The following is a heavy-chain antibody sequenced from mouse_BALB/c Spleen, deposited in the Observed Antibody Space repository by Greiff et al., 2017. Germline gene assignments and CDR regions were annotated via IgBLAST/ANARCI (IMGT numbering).Heavy chain of an antibody. CDR1: GFTFSSFG. D-gene: IGHD4-1*01. CDR3: AKGGLGREGYYFDY. Sequence: EVQLVESGGGLVQPGGSRKLSCAASGFTFSSFGMHWVRQAPEKGLEWVAYISSGSSTIYYADTVKGRFTISRDNPKNTLFLQMTSLRSEDTAMYYCAKGGLGREGYYFDYWGQGTTLTVSS. V-gene: IGHV5-17*02. J-gene: IGHJ2*01. CDR2: ISSGSSTI.